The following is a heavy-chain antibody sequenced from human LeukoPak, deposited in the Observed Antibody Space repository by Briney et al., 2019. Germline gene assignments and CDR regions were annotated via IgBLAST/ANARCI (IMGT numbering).Heavy chain of an antibody. Sequence: SDTLSLTRAVYGGSFSGYYWSWIRQPPGQGLEWIGEINHSASTNYNPCLKSRVTISVDTSKNEFSLKPSSVTAADTAVYYCARGHSSSWYAPGWFDPWGQGTLVTVSS. CDR3: ARGHSSSWYAPGWFDP. CDR2: INHSAST. J-gene: IGHJ5*02. V-gene: IGHV4-34*01. CDR1: GGSFSGYY. D-gene: IGHD6-13*01.